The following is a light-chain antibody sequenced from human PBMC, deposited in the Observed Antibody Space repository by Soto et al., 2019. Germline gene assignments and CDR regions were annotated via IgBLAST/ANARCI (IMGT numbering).Light chain of an antibody. CDR2: GAS. V-gene: IGKV3-15*01. Sequence: EIVMTQSPATLSVSPGDRATLSCRASQSVSSNLAWYQQNPGQAPRLLIYGASTRATGIPARFSGSGSGTEFTLTISSLQSEDFAVYYCQQYNNWPPWTFGQGTKVDIK. J-gene: IGKJ1*01. CDR3: QQYNNWPPWT. CDR1: QSVSSN.